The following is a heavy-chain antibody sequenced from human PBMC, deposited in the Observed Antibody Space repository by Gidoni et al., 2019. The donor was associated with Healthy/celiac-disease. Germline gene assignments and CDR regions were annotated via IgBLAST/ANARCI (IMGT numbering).Heavy chain of an antibody. CDR1: GFTFRSYS. V-gene: IGHV3-21*01. CDR2: ISSSSSYI. J-gene: IGHJ6*02. CDR3: ARDLYGSGSLYYYYYGMDV. Sequence: EVQLVESGGGLVKPGGSLRLSCAASGFTFRSYSMNWVRQAPGKGLEWVSSISSSSSYIYYADSVKGRFTISRDNAKNSLYLQMNSLRAEDTAVYYCARDLYGSGSLYYYYYGMDVWGQGTTVTVSS. D-gene: IGHD3-10*01.